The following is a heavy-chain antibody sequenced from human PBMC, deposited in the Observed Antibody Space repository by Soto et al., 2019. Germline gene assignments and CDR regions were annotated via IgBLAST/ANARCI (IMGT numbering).Heavy chain of an antibody. D-gene: IGHD6-19*01. CDR2: IYYSGST. CDR3: ASGPGSGWSDY. Sequence: QVQLQESGPGLVKPSQTLSLTCTVSGGSISSGGYYWSWIRQHPGKGLEWIGYIYYSGSTYYTPSLKTRLTISVATSTTQFPLTLSSVTPADTAVYSCASGPGSGWSDYWGQGTLVTVSS. J-gene: IGHJ4*02. V-gene: IGHV4-31*03. CDR1: GGSISSGGYY.